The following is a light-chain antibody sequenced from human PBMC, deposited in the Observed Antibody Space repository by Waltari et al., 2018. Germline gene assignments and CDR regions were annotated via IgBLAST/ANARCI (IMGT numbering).Light chain of an antibody. CDR1: TRDGGSYNPHY. J-gene: IGLJ1*01. V-gene: IGLV2-14*01. CDR3: SSFTTTSPLSPYV. Sequence: SALTQPASVSGSPGQSIPISCTGTTRDGGSYNPHYLSWSHHPPGKAPNLIIYEVSNRPSAIPVRFSGSRSGNTASLTISGLLAEDEADYYCSSFTTTSPLSPYVFGTGTKVTVL. CDR2: EVS.